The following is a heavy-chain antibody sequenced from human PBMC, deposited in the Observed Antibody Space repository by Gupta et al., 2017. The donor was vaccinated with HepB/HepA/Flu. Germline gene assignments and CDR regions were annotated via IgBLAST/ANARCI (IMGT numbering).Heavy chain of an antibody. CDR1: GYTFRNYG. CDR3: GRWGPMYYYMDV. D-gene: IGHD2-2*01. CDR2: ISAYNGRT. J-gene: IGHJ6*03. Sequence: QVPLVQSGAEVKNPGASVKLSCKASGYTFRNYGFTWVRQAPGQGLEWIGWISAYNGRTDYAQKFQDRVSMTTDPSTTTAYMELRSLRSDDTAVYYCGRWGPMYYYMDVWGKGTTVTVSS. V-gene: IGHV1-18*01.